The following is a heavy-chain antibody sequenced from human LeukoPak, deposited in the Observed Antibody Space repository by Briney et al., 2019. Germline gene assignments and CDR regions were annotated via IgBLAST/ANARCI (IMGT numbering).Heavy chain of an antibody. CDR3: ARDLRRLRYCSSTSCPPFYGMDV. CDR1: GFTFSSYA. V-gene: IGHV3-30-3*01. J-gene: IGHJ6*02. CDR2: ISYDGSNK. Sequence: GGSLRLSCAASGFTFSSYAMHWVRQAPGKGLEWVAVISYDGSNKYYADSVKGRFTISRDNSKNTLYLQMNSLRAEDTAVYYCARDLRRLRYCSSTSCPPFYGMDVWGQGTTVTVSS. D-gene: IGHD2-2*01.